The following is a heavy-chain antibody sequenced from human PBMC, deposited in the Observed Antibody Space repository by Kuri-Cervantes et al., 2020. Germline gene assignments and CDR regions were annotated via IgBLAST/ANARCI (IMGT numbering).Heavy chain of an antibody. D-gene: IGHD2-21*02. J-gene: IGHJ5*02. CDR2: ISAYNGNT. V-gene: IGHV1-18*01. CDR3: ARDGGYCGGDCSSINWFDP. CDR1: GGTFGSYA. Sequence: ASVKVSCKASGGTFGSYAISWVRQAPGQGLEWMGWISAYNGNTNYAQKLQGRVAMTTDTSTSTAYVELRSLRSDDTAVYYCARDGGYCGGDCSSINWFDPWGQGTLVTVSS.